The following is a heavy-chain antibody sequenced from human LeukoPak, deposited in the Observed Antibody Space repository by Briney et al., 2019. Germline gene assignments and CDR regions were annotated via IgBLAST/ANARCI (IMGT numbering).Heavy chain of an antibody. J-gene: IGHJ3*02. CDR1: GFTVSSNY. D-gene: IGHD1-26*01. V-gene: IGHV3-53*01. CDR3: AKSLLTTASGTGRAFDI. Sequence: GGSLRLSCAASGFTVSSNYMSWVRQAPGKGLEWVSVIYSGGSTYYADPVKGRFTISRDNSKNTLYLQMNSLRAEDTAEYYCAKSLLTTASGTGRAFDIWGQGTMVTVSS. CDR2: IYSGGST.